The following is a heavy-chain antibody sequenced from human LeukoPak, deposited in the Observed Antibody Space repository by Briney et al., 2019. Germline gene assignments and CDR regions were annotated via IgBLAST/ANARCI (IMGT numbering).Heavy chain of an antibody. V-gene: IGHV3-23*01. Sequence: GGSLRLSFADSGFTFSSYAMNWVRQAPGKGLEWVSVISGSGGSTYYADSVKGRFTISRDNSKNTLYLQMNSLRAEDTAVYYCAKDRGSTTTYYFDYWGQGTLVTVSS. J-gene: IGHJ4*02. CDR3: AKDRGSTTTYYFDY. D-gene: IGHD2-2*01. CDR2: ISGSGGST. CDR1: GFTFSSYA.